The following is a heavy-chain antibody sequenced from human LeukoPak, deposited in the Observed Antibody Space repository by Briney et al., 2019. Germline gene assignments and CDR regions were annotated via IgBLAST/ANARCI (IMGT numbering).Heavy chain of an antibody. Sequence: SETLSLTCAVSGGSISSYYCSWIRQPPGKGLEWIGYISYSGSTNYNPSLKSRVAISIDTSKNQFSLKLSSVTAADTAVYYCARNSGGLVPRQYYFDYWGQGTLVTVSS. CDR3: ARNSGGLVPRQYYFDY. J-gene: IGHJ4*02. CDR2: ISYSGST. D-gene: IGHD3-10*01. CDR1: GGSISSYY. V-gene: IGHV4-59*01.